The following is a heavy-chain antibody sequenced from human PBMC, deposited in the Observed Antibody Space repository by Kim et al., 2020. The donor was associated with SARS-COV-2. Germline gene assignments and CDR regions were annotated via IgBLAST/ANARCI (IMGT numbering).Heavy chain of an antibody. CDR3: SSSTLGAYFDY. J-gene: IGHJ4*02. D-gene: IGHD7-27*01. Sequence: STYYADSGKGPFPISRDIPKDTLYLQLNSLRAEDTAVYYCSSSTLGAYFDYWGQGSLVTVSS. CDR2: ST. V-gene: IGHV3-23*01.